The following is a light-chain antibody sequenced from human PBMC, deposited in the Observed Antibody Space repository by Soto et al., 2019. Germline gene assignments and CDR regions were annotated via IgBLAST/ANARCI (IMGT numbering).Light chain of an antibody. Sequence: QSVLTQPPSASATPGQRVTISCSGSNSNIGTNTVNWYQQLPGTAPRLHIYTNNQRPSGVPQRFSGSKTGTSASLAIGGLQSEDGADYYCAAWDDSLGAYVFGTGTKVTVL. CDR1: NSNIGTNT. CDR3: AAWDDSLGAYV. V-gene: IGLV1-44*01. CDR2: TNN. J-gene: IGLJ1*01.